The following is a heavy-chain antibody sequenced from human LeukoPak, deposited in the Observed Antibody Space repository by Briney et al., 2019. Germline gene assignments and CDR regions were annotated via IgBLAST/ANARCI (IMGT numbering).Heavy chain of an antibody. Sequence: ASVKVSCKASGYTFTSYGISWVRQAPGQGLEWRGGMSAYNGKTNYAQKLQGRVTMTTDTSTSTAYMELTSLTSDHTAVYYCARDRVQLWSHDYYYYYMDVWGKGTTVTVSS. V-gene: IGHV1-18*01. CDR3: ARDRVQLWSHDYYYYYMDV. J-gene: IGHJ6*03. CDR1: GYTFTSYG. CDR2: MSAYNGKT. D-gene: IGHD5-18*01.